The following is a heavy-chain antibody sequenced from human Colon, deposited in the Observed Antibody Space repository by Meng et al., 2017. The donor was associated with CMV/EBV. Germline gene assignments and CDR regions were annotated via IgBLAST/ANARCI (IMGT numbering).Heavy chain of an antibody. CDR3: AKVLVGPYYFDY. Sequence: GGSLRLSCAASGFTFRSYAMSWVRQAPGKGLEWVSAISGTGGSTYYADSVKGRFTISRDNSKNTLYLQMNSLRAEDTAVYYCAKVLVGPYYFDYWGQGTLVTVSS. V-gene: IGHV3-23*01. CDR2: ISGTGGST. CDR1: GFTFRSYA. J-gene: IGHJ4*02. D-gene: IGHD1-26*01.